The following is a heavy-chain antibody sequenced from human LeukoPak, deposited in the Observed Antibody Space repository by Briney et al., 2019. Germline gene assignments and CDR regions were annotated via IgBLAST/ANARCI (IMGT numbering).Heavy chain of an antibody. CDR3: AREYNYYFDY. CDR2: IYTSGST. V-gene: IGHV4-4*09. Sequence: SETLSLTCTVSGGSISSYYWSWIRQPPGKGLEWIGYIYTSGSTNYNPSLRSRVTISVDTSKNQFSLKLSSVTAADTAVYYCAREYNYYFDYWGQGTLVTVSS. J-gene: IGHJ4*02. D-gene: IGHD1-20*01. CDR1: GGSISSYY.